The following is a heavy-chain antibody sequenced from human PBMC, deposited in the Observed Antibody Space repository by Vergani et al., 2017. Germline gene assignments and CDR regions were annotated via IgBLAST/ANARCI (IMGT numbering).Heavy chain of an antibody. J-gene: IGHJ3*02. CDR3: AHNHLDTAMAFDAFDI. CDR2: IYWDDDK. CDR1: GFSLSTSGVG. V-gene: IGHV2-5*02. D-gene: IGHD5-18*01. Sequence: QITLKESGPTLVKPTQTLTLTCTFSGFSLSTSGVGVGWLRQPPGKALEWLALIYWDDDKRYSPSLKSRLTITKETSKNQVVLTMTNMDPVDTATYYCAHNHLDTAMAFDAFDIWGQGTMVTVSS.